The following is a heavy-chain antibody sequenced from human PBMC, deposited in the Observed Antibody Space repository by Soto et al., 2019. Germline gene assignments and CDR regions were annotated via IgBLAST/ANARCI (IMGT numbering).Heavy chain of an antibody. V-gene: IGHV3-73*01. CDR2: IRSKANSYAT. CDR1: GFTFSGSA. Sequence: GSLRLSCVASGFTFSGSAMHWVRQASGKGLEWVGRIRSKANSYATAYAASVKGRFTISRDDSKNTAYLQMNSLKTEDTAVYYCTRHTGGYVDWFGPWGQGTLVTVSS. J-gene: IGHJ5*02. CDR3: TRHTGGYVDWFGP. D-gene: IGHD5-12*01.